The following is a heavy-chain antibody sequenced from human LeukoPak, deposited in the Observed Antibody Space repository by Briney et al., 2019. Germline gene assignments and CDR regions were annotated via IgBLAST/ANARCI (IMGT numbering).Heavy chain of an antibody. CDR3: AREGTGIAVAGTDRPLDY. CDR1: GFTFSSYG. V-gene: IGHV3-7*01. Sequence: GGSLRLSCAASGFTFSSYGMHWVRQAPGKGLEWVANIKQDGSEKYYVDSVKGRFTISRDNAKNSLYLQMNSLRAEDTAVYYCAREGTGIAVAGTDRPLDYWGQGTLVTVSS. CDR2: IKQDGSEK. D-gene: IGHD6-19*01. J-gene: IGHJ4*02.